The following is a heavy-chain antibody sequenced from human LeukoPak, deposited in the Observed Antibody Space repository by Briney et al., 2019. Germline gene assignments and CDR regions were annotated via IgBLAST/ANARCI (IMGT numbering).Heavy chain of an antibody. J-gene: IGHJ4*02. V-gene: IGHV4-59*01. CDR2: TYYSGST. CDR1: GGSISSYY. CDR3: ARVTVGATRGFDY. Sequence: SETLSLTCTVSGGSISSYYWSWIRQPPGKGLEWIGYTYYSGSTNYNPSLKSRVTISVDTSKNQFSLKLSSVTAADTAVYYCARVTVGATRGFDYWGQGTLVTVSS. D-gene: IGHD1-26*01.